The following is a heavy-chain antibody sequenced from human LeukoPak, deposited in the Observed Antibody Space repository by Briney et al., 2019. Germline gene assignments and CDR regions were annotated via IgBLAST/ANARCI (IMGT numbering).Heavy chain of an antibody. V-gene: IGHV1-69*13. J-gene: IGHJ4*02. CDR1: GGTLSSYA. CDR2: IIPIFGTA. CDR3: ARDLYDFWSGSGY. D-gene: IGHD3-3*01. Sequence: GASVKVSCKASGGTLSSYAISWVRQAPGQGLEWMGGIIPIFGTANYAQKFQGRVTITADESTSTAYMELSSLRSEDTAVYYCARDLYDFWSGSGYWGQGTLVTVSS.